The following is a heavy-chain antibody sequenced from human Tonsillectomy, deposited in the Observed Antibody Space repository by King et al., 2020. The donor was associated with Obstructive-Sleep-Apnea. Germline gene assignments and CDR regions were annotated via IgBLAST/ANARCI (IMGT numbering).Heavy chain of an antibody. CDR2: ISYDGSNK. V-gene: IGHV3-30-3*01. J-gene: IGHJ6*02. CDR3: ARDAGDFYYYYGMDV. Sequence: VQLVESGGGVVQPGRSLGLSCAASGFIFSSYAMHWVRQAPGKGLEWVALISYDGSNKYYADSVKGRFTISRDNSKNTLYLQMNSLRAEDTAVYYCARDAGDFYYYYGMDVWGQGTTVTVSS. D-gene: IGHD3-10*01. CDR1: GFIFSSYA.